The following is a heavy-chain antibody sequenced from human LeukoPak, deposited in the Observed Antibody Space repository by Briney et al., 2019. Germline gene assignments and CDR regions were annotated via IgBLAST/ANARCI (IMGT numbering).Heavy chain of an antibody. CDR1: GYTFTSYD. Sequence: ASVKVSCKASGYTFTSYDINWVRQAPGQGLEWMGWISAYNGNTNYAQKLQGRVTMTTDTSTSTAYMELRSLRSDDTAVYYCARDSGYSYGLYYFDYWGQGTLVTVSS. CDR3: ARDSGYSYGLYYFDY. V-gene: IGHV1-18*01. D-gene: IGHD5-18*01. CDR2: ISAYNGNT. J-gene: IGHJ4*02.